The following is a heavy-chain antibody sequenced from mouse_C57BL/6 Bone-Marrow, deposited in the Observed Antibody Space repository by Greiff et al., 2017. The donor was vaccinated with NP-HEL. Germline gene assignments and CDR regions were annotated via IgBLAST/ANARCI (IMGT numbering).Heavy chain of an antibody. CDR1: GYTFTSYW. D-gene: IGHD2-4*01. CDR2: IHPNSGST. Sequence: VKLQESGAELVKPGASVKLSCKASGYTFTSYWMHWVKQRPGQGLEWIGMIHPNSGSTNYNEKFKSKATLTVDKSSSTAYMQLSSLTSEESAVYYCARGGLRRSYYFDYWGQGTTLTVSS. CDR3: ARGGLRRSYYFDY. V-gene: IGHV1-64*01. J-gene: IGHJ2*01.